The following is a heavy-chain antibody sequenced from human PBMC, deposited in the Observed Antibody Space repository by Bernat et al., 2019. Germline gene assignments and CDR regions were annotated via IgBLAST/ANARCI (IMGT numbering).Heavy chain of an antibody. Sequence: EVQLVESGGGLVQPGGFLRLSCAASGFTSSTYSMNWVRQSPGKGLEWVSYIISSSSTIYYADSVKVRFRISRDNAKNSLYLQMKSLRVEETAVYYCAGGATGDRLGDWGQGILVTVSS. J-gene: IGHJ4*02. CDR1: GFTSSTYS. CDR3: AGGATGDRLGD. CDR2: IISSSSTI. D-gene: IGHD7-27*01. V-gene: IGHV3-48*01.